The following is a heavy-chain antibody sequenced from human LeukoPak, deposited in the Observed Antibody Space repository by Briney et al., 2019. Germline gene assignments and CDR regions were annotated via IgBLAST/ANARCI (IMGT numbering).Heavy chain of an antibody. CDR3: AGGSTVKQLLPQGY. CDR1: GFTFRSYN. D-gene: IGHD6-13*01. V-gene: IGHV3-21*01. J-gene: IGHJ4*02. CDR2: ISSTSNYI. Sequence: PGGSLRLSCAASGFTFRSYNMDWVRQTSEKGLEWVSSISSTSNYIYYADSVKGRFTISRDNAKNSLYLQMNSLRAEDTAVYYCAGGSTVKQLLPQGYWGQGTLVSVSS.